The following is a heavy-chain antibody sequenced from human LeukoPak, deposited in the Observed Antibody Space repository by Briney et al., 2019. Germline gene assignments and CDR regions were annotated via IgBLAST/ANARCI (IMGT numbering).Heavy chain of an antibody. D-gene: IGHD6-13*01. V-gene: IGHV4-59*01. J-gene: IGHJ3*02. CDR1: GGSISRYY. Sequence: PSETLSLTCIVSGGSISRYYWGWIRQPPGKGLECLGFISYSGYTSYNPSLKSRVIISIDTSRNQFSLRLKSVTAADTAVYYCARGIQSSFDIWGQGTMVTVSS. CDR3: ARGIQSSFDI. CDR2: ISYSGYT.